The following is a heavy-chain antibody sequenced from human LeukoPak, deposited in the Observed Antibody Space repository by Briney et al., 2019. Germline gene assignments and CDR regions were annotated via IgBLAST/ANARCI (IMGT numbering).Heavy chain of an antibody. V-gene: IGHV4-30-4*01. D-gene: IGHD2-2*01. Sequence: SETLSLTCTVSGGSISSGDYYWSWIRQPPGKGLEWIGYIYYSGSTYYNPSLKSRVTISVDTSKNQFSLKLSSVTAADTAVCYCARDVVVVPAAREGWFDPWGQGTLVTVSS. J-gene: IGHJ5*02. CDR3: ARDVVVVPAAREGWFDP. CDR1: GGSISSGDYY. CDR2: IYYSGST.